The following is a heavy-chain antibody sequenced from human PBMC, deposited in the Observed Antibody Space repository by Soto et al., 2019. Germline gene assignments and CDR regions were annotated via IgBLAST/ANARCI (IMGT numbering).Heavy chain of an antibody. D-gene: IGHD5-12*01. CDR1: GGSFSGYY. CDR3: ARGVGVATSIDY. CDR2: INHSGST. V-gene: IGHV4-34*01. Sequence: PSETLSLTCAVYGGSFSGYYWSWIRQPPGKGLEWIGEINHSGSTNYNPSLKSRVTISVDTSKNQFSLKLSSVTAADTAVYYCARGVGVATSIDYWGQGTLVTVYS. J-gene: IGHJ4*02.